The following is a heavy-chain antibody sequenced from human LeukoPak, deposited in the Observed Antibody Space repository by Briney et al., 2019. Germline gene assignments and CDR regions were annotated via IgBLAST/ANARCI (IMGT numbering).Heavy chain of an antibody. V-gene: IGHV4-4*07. CDR3: ARGGGGYDYVWGSYKPPHWFDP. D-gene: IGHD3-16*01. Sequence: SETLSLTCTVSGGSISSYYWSWIRQPAGKGLEWIGRIYTSGSTNYNPSLKSRVTMSVDTSKNQFSLKLSSVPAADTAVYYCARGGGGYDYVWGSYKPPHWFDPWGQGTLVTVSS. J-gene: IGHJ5*02. CDR1: GGSISSYY. CDR2: IYTSGST.